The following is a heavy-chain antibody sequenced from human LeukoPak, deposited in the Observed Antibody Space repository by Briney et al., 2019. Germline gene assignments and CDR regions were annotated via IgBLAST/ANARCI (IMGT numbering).Heavy chain of an antibody. V-gene: IGHV3-21*04. D-gene: IGHD6-13*01. CDR3: ASSYSSSWSYDY. J-gene: IGHJ4*02. Sequence: GGSLRLSCAASGFTFSSYSMNWVRQAPGKGLEWVSSISSSSSYIYYADSVKGRFTISRDNSKNTLYLQMNSLRAEDTAVYYCASSYSSSWSYDYWGQGTLVTVSS. CDR2: ISSSSSYI. CDR1: GFTFSSYS.